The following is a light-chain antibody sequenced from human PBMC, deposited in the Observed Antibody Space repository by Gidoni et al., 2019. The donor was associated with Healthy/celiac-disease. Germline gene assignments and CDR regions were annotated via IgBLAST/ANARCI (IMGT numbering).Light chain of an antibody. V-gene: IGKV3-11*01. J-gene: IGKJ1*01. CDR1: QSVSSY. CDR3: QQRSNWPRT. Sequence: EIVLPQSPATLSLSPGERATLPCSASQSVSSYLAWYQQKPGQAPRLLIYDASNRATGIPARFSGSGSGTDFTLTISSLEPEDFAVYYCQQRSNWPRTFGQGTKVEIK. CDR2: DAS.